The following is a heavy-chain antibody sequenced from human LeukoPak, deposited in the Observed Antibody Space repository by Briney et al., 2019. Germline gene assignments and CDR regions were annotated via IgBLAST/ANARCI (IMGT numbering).Heavy chain of an antibody. J-gene: IGHJ4*02. D-gene: IGHD1-26*01. CDR2: ISSSGSYT. V-gene: IGHV3-11*06. CDR1: GFTFSDYY. CDR3: ARDRAGGSGSYSDY. Sequence: GGSLRLACAASGFTFSDYYMIWIRQAPGKGLEWVSYISSSGSYTNYADSVKGRVTISRDNAKNSLYLQMNSLRAEDTAVYYCARDRAGGSGSYSDYWGQGTLVTVSS.